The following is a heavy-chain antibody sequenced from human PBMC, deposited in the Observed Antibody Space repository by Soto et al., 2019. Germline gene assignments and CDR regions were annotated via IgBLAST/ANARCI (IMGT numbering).Heavy chain of an antibody. CDR3: ARDSCGYSSGCRHNYFDY. Sequence: QVQLVQSGAEVKKPGASVKVSCKASGYTFTSYAIHWVRQAPGQRLEWMGWINAGNGNTQYSQKFQGRVTIIRDTSASTAYMEVSSLRSEDTAVYYCARDSCGYSSGCRHNYFDYWGQGTQVTVSS. D-gene: IGHD6-19*01. CDR2: INAGNGNT. CDR1: GYTFTSYA. J-gene: IGHJ4*02. V-gene: IGHV1-3*01.